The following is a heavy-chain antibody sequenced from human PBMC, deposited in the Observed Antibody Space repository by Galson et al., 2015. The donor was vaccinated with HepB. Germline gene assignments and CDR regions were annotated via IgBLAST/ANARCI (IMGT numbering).Heavy chain of an antibody. J-gene: IGHJ6*02. CDR3: ARLGRGTWNYYYYGMDV. CDR1: GGSISTYY. V-gene: IGHV4-59*08. Sequence: SETLSLTCTVSGGSISTYYWTWIRQPPGKGLEWIGYIYYSGRTNYNPSLKSRVTISVDTSKNQFSLKLSSVTAADTAVYYCARLGRGTWNYYYYGMDVWGQGTTVTVSS. D-gene: IGHD2-15*01. CDR2: IYYSGRT.